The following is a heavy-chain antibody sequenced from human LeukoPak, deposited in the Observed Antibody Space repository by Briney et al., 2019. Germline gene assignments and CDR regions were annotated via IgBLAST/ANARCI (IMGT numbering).Heavy chain of an antibody. Sequence: PGGSLRLSCAASGFTFSSYSMNWVRQAPGKGLEWVSSISSSSYIYYADSVKGRFTISRDNAENSLYLQMNSLRAEDTAVYYCARDLYGGNSGYDYWGQGTLVTVSS. CDR3: ARDLYGGNSGYDY. CDR1: GFTFSSYS. CDR2: ISSSSYI. J-gene: IGHJ4*02. V-gene: IGHV3-21*01. D-gene: IGHD4-23*01.